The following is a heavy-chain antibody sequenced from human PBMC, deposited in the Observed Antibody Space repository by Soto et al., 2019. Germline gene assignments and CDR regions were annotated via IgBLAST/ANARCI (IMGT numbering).Heavy chain of an antibody. J-gene: IGHJ5*02. CDR2: IIPILGIA. Sequence: QVQLVQSGAAVKQPGSSVKVSCKASGGTFSSYTISWVRQAPGQGLEWLGRIIPILGIANYAQKFQGGVKITADRSTSNVYVELRRLRSEDMAVYYCARLVELDTIGESWFDPWGQGTLVAVSS. V-gene: IGHV1-69*02. D-gene: IGHD5-18*01. CDR3: ARLVELDTIGESWFDP. CDR1: GGTFSSYT.